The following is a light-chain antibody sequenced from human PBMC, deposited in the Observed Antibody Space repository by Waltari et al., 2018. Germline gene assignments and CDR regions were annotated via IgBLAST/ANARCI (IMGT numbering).Light chain of an antibody. CDR3: QSYDTSLRVV. Sequence: QSVLTQPPSVSGAPGQRVTISCTGRGSNIGAGYDVPWYQQLPRAAPKLLIYGSTSRPLGVPDRFFGSTSGTSASLAITGLQAEDEADYYCQSYDTSLRVVFGGGTKLTVL. V-gene: IGLV1-40*01. J-gene: IGLJ3*02. CDR1: GSNIGAGYD. CDR2: GST.